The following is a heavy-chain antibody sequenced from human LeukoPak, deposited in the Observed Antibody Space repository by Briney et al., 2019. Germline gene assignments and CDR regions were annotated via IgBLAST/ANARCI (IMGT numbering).Heavy chain of an antibody. CDR2: ISSSGSTI. D-gene: IGHD4-11*01. Sequence: GGSLRLSRAAPVCTFSDYYMSWFRQAPGKGLEWVSYISSSGSTIYYADSVKGRFTISRDNAKNSLYLQMNSLRAEGTAVYYCARAYRNYGDYWGQGTLVTDSS. CDR1: VCTFSDYY. J-gene: IGHJ4*02. V-gene: IGHV3-11*04. CDR3: ARAYRNYGDY.